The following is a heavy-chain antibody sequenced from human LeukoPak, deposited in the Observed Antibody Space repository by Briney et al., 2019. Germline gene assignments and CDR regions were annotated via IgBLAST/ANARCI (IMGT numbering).Heavy chain of an antibody. J-gene: IGHJ5*02. CDR3: ARGDGSGSYGWFDP. CDR1: GYTFTSYA. V-gene: IGHV1-3*03. CDR2: INAANGNT. Sequence: GASVKVSCKASGYTFTSYAMHWVRQAPGQRLEWMGWINAANGNTKYSQEFQGRVTITRDTSASTAYMELSSLRFEDMAVYYCARGDGSGSYGWFDPWGQGTLVTVSS. D-gene: IGHD3-10*01.